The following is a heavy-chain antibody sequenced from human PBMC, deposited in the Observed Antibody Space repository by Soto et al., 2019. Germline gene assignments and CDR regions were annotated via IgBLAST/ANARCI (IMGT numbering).Heavy chain of an antibody. CDR3: ARDYDLDY. CDR1: GFTLSSYG. Sequence: GGSLRLARAACGFTLSSYGVDWVRQAPGKGLEWVAVIWYDGSNKYYADSVKGRFTISRDNSKNTLYLQMNSLRAEDTAVYYCARDYDLDYWGQGTLVTVSS. J-gene: IGHJ4*02. CDR2: IWYDGSNK. D-gene: IGHD3-22*01. V-gene: IGHV3-33*01.